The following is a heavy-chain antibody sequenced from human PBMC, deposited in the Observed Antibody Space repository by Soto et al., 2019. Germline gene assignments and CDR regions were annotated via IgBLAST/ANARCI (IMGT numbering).Heavy chain of an antibody. CDR1: GYTFTSYA. Sequence: QVQLVQSGAEVKKPGASVKVSCKASGYTFTSYAMHWVRQAPGQRLEWMGWINAGNGNTKYSQKFQGRVTITRDTSASTAYMELSSLRSEDTAVYYCARVNGYSSSWQNRFDPWGQGTLVTVSS. V-gene: IGHV1-3*01. CDR3: ARVNGYSSSWQNRFDP. D-gene: IGHD6-13*01. J-gene: IGHJ5*02. CDR2: INAGNGNT.